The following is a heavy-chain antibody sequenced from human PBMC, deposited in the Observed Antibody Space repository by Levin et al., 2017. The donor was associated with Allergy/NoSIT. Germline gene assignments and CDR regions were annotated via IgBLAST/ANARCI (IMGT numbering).Heavy chain of an antibody. CDR2: ISYDGSNK. CDR3: ASPSLSSSWTVYYFDY. D-gene: IGHD6-13*01. CDR1: GFTFSSYA. Sequence: GGSLRLSCAASGFTFSSYAMHWVRQAPGKGLEWVAVISYDGSNKYYADSVKGRFTISRDNSKNTLYLQMNSLRAEDTAVYYCASPSLSSSWTVYYFDYWGQGTLVTVSS. V-gene: IGHV3-30-3*01. J-gene: IGHJ4*02.